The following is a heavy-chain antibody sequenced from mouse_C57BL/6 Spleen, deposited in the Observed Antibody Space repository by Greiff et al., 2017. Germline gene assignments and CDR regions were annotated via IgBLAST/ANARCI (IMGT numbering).Heavy chain of an antibody. Sequence: EVQLQQSGPELVKPGASVKISCKASGYTFTDYYMNWVKQSHGKSLEWIGDINPNNGGTSYNQKFKGKATLTVDKSSSTAYMELRSLTSEDSAVYYGARRYYDYDGPYAMDYWGQGTSVTVSS. V-gene: IGHV1-26*01. CDR3: ARRYYDYDGPYAMDY. J-gene: IGHJ4*01. CDR2: INPNNGGT. D-gene: IGHD2-4*01. CDR1: GYTFTDYY.